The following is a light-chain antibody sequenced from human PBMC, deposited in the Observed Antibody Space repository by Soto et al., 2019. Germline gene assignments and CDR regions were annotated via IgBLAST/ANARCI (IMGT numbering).Light chain of an antibody. J-gene: IGKJ1*01. CDR2: DVS. CDR3: QQYNSYRT. CDR1: QNIERW. Sequence: EILLTQTPSTLSFSLGYRVTLTCRASQNIERWLAWYQQKPGEAPKLLLYDVSSLESGVPSRFSGSGSGTEFILTINGLQPDEFATYYCQQYNSYRTFGQGTKVDFK. V-gene: IGKV1-5*01.